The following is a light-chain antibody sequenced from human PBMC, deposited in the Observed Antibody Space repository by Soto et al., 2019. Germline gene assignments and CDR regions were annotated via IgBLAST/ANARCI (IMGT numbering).Light chain of an antibody. J-gene: IGKJ1*01. V-gene: IGKV3-11*01. Sequence: LPQSPSSLSASGLYRVTLACXESQGIYNYLAWYQQKPGQAPRLLIYDASNRATGIPARFSGSGSGTDFTLTISSLEPEDFAVYYCQQRSNWPPWTFGQGTKVDI. CDR2: DAS. CDR1: QGIYNY. CDR3: QQRSNWPPWT.